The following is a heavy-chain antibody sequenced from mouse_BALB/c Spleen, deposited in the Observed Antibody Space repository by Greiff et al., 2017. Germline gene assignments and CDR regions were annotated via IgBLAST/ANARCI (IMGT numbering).Heavy chain of an antibody. CDR3: ARSAGTCVDY. CDR1: GYTFTSYW. Sequence: QVQLQQPGAELVKPGASVKLSCKASGYTFTSYWMHWVKQRPGQGLEWIGEIDPSDSYTNYNQKFKGKATLTVDKSSSTAYMQLSSLTSEDSAVYYCARSAGTCVDYWGQGTTLTVSS. CDR2: IDPSDSYT. V-gene: IGHV1-69*02. D-gene: IGHD4-1*01. J-gene: IGHJ2*01.